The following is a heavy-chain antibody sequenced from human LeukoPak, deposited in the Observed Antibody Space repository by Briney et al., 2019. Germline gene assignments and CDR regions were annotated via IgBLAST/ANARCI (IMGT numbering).Heavy chain of an antibody. CDR3: ARAMITFGGVIGHFDY. J-gene: IGHJ4*02. D-gene: IGHD3-16*02. V-gene: IGHV4-31*03. Sequence: SQTLSLTCTVSGGSISSGGYYWSWIRQHPGKGLEWIGYIYYSGSTYYNPSLKSRVTISVDTSKNQFSLKLSSVTAADTAVYYCARAMITFGGVIGHFDYWGQGTLVTVSS. CDR1: GGSISSGGYY. CDR2: IYYSGST.